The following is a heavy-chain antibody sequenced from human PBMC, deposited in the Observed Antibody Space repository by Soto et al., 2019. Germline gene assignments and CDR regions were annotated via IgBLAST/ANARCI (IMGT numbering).Heavy chain of an antibody. CDR2: ISYNGDKT. V-gene: IGHV3-30*18. J-gene: IGHJ4*02. Sequence: QVQLLESGGGVVQPGRSLRLSCAASGFSFNTYGMHWVRQAPGKGLEWVAVISYNGDKTFYADSVKDRFTISRDNSKSTLYLQMTSLRPEDTAVYYCAKDRIRGTSYFDYWGQGTLVTVSS. CDR3: AKDRIRGTSYFDY. CDR1: GFSFNTYG. D-gene: IGHD6-6*01.